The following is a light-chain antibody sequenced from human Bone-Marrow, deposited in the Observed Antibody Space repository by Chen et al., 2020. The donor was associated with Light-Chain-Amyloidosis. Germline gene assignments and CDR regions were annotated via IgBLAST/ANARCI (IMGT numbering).Light chain of an antibody. Sequence: SSVLTQPSSVSVAPGQTATIVCGGNNIGSTCVHWYQQTPGQAPLLVDYDDSDRPSGIPERLSGSNSGNTATLTISMVEAGDEADYYCQVWDRSSDRPVFGGGTKLTVL. CDR2: DDS. J-gene: IGLJ3*02. V-gene: IGLV3-21*02. CDR1: NIGSTC. CDR3: QVWDRSSDRPV.